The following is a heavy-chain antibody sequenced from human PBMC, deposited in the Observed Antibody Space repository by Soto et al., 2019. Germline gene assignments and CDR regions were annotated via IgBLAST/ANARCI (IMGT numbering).Heavy chain of an antibody. D-gene: IGHD2-15*01. V-gene: IGHV4-34*01. CDR1: GGSFSGYY. Sequence: SETLSLTCAVYGGSFSGYYWSWIRQPPGKGLEWIGEINHSGSTNYNPSLKSRVTISVDTSKNQFSLKLSSVTAADTAVYYCARGLCSGGSCYSRMGYYYYYMDVWGKGTTVTVSS. J-gene: IGHJ6*03. CDR2: INHSGST. CDR3: ARGLCSGGSCYSRMGYYYYYMDV.